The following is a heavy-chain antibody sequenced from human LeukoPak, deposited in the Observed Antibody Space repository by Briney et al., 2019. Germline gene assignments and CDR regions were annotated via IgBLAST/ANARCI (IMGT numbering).Heavy chain of an antibody. Sequence: SETLSLTCSVSDDSITMYYWTWIRQPPGKGLEWIGYVDHTGSTNFNPSLNGRVSISRDTTKNLFSLKLRSVTAADTAVYFCAREAYYYGSGSYQDYSLYYYMDVWGKGTTATISS. V-gene: IGHV4-59*12. CDR1: DDSITMYY. D-gene: IGHD3-10*01. CDR3: AREAYYYGSGSYQDYSLYYYMDV. CDR2: VDHTGST. J-gene: IGHJ6*03.